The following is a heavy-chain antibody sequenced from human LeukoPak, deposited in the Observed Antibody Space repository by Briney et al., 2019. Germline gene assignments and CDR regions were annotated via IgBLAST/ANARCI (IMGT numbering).Heavy chain of an antibody. Sequence: SETLSLTCAVYGGSFSGYYWSWIRQPPGKGLEWIGEINHSGSTNYNPSLKSRVTISVDTSKNQFSLKLGSVTAADTAVYYCARATIDAFDIWGQGTMVTVSS. CDR3: ARATIDAFDI. J-gene: IGHJ3*02. CDR1: GGSFSGYY. CDR2: INHSGST. D-gene: IGHD4/OR15-4a*01. V-gene: IGHV4-34*01.